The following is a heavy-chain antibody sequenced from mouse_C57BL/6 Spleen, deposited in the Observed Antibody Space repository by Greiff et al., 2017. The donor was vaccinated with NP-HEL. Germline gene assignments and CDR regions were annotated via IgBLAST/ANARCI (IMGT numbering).Heavy chain of an antibody. CDR3: ARDGSSSHFDY. Sequence: QVQLQQSGAELVRPGTSVKVSCKASGYAFTNYLIEWVKQRPGQGLEWIGVINPGSGGTNYNEKFQGKATLTADKSSSTAYMQLSSLPSEDSAVYFCARDGSSSHFDYWGQGTTLTVSS. D-gene: IGHD1-1*01. V-gene: IGHV1-54*01. J-gene: IGHJ2*01. CDR2: INPGSGGT. CDR1: GYAFTNYL.